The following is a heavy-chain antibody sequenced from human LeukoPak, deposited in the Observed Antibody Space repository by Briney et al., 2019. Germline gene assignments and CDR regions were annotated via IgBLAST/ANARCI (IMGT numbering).Heavy chain of an antibody. V-gene: IGHV3-23*01. CDR1: GFTFSSYA. CDR3: TRHRASITIFGVVMVPT. CDR2: ISGSGGST. D-gene: IGHD3-3*01. J-gene: IGHJ5*02. Sequence: HTGGSLRLSCAASGFTFSSYAMSWVRQAPGKGLEWVSAISGSGGSTYYADSVKGRFTISRDNSKNTLYLQMNSLRAEDTAVYYCTRHRASITIFGVVMVPTWGQGTLVTVSS.